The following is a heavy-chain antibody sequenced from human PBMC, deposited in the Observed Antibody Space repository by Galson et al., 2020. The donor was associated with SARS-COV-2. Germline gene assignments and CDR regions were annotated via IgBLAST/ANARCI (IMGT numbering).Heavy chain of an antibody. CDR2: IRSSGTTK. V-gene: IGHV3-48*03. D-gene: IGHD3-10*01. CDR1: KFTLSRYE. Sequence: GESLKISCAASKFTLSRYEMNWVRQAPEKGLEWVSYIRSSGTTKYYADSVKGRFTISRDNAKNSVYLQMNSLRAEDTAVYYCARGTYYYGSGSEISWFDLWGQGTLVTVSS. CDR3: ARGTYYYGSGSEISWFDL. J-gene: IGHJ5*02.